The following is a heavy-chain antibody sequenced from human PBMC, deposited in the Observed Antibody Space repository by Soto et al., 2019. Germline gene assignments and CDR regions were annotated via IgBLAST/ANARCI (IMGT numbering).Heavy chain of an antibody. CDR3: ARADRTLVTSYSLDV. CDR2: VFYTGRA. V-gene: IGHV4-59*12. D-gene: IGHD2-21*02. CDR1: GGSLGSYY. J-gene: IGHJ6*02. Sequence: SETLSLTCTVSGGSLGSYYWSWIRQPPGKGLEWIGYVFYTGRANYNASLKSRVSISLDTSKKHFSLKLSSVTDADTAAYYCARADRTLVTSYSLDVWGQGTTVTVSS.